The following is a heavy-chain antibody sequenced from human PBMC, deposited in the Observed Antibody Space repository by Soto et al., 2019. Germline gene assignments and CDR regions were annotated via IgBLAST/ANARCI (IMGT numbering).Heavy chain of an antibody. J-gene: IGHJ3*02. CDR2: IKSKSDGGTT. V-gene: IGHV3-15*01. Sequence: PGWSLRLSFAASGFTFTNAWMSCVRQAPGMGLEWVGRIKSKSDGGTTDYAAPVKGRFTISRLDSKNMLYLLMNSLKTEDTGVYYCAIGSGRFTDGIADFDTWGHGTTVTV. D-gene: IGHD3-3*01. CDR3: AIGSGRFTDGIADFDT. CDR1: GFTFTNAW.